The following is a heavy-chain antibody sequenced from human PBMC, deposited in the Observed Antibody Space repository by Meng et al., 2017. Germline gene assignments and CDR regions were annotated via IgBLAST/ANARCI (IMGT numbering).Heavy chain of an antibody. V-gene: IGHV4-34*01. D-gene: IGHD6-6*01. J-gene: IGHJ4*02. CDR1: GGSFSGYY. Sequence: QGHLRQWGAGLLKPSETLSLTCAVYGGSFSGYYWSWIRQPPGKGLEWIGEINHSGSTNYNPSLKSRVTISVDTFKNQFSLKLSSVTAADTAVYYCARRGIAARPFYYWGQGTLVTVSS. CDR2: INHSGST. CDR3: ARRGIAARPFYY.